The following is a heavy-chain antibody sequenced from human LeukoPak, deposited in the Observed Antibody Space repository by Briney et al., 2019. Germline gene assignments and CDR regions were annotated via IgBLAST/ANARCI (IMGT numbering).Heavy chain of an antibody. J-gene: IGHJ4*02. CDR3: ARVCGGVWLGYFDY. Sequence: GASVKVSCKASGYTFTGYYMHWVRQAPGQGLEWMGWINPNSGGTNYAQKFQGRVTMTRDTSTSTVYMELSSLRSEDTAAYYCARVCGGVWLGYFDYWGQGTLVTVSS. V-gene: IGHV1-2*02. CDR2: INPNSGGT. D-gene: IGHD2-21*01. CDR1: GYTFTGYY.